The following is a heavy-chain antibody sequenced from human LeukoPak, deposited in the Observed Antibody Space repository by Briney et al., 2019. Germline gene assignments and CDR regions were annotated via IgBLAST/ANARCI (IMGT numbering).Heavy chain of an antibody. Sequence: GESLKISSKGSGYSFTSYWIGWVRQMPGKGLEWMGIIYPGDSDTRYSPSFQGQVTISADKSISTAYLQWSSLKASDTAMYYCARSYCGGDCFTAEYFQHWGQGTLVTVSS. D-gene: IGHD2-21*02. CDR2: IYPGDSDT. V-gene: IGHV5-51*01. J-gene: IGHJ1*01. CDR1: GYSFTSYW. CDR3: ARSYCGGDCFTAEYFQH.